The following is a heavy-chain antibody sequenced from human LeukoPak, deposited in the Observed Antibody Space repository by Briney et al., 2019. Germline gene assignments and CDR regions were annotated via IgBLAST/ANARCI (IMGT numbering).Heavy chain of an antibody. CDR2: IYYSGST. D-gene: IGHD6-13*01. CDR3: ARGIAVAGTDY. CDR1: GGSTSSYY. J-gene: IGHJ4*02. Sequence: PSETLSLTCAVSGGSTSSYYWSWIRQPPGKGLEWIGYIYYSGSTNYNPSLKSRVTISVDTSKNQFSLKLSSVTAADTAVYYCARGIAVAGTDYWGQGTLVTVSS. V-gene: IGHV4-59*01.